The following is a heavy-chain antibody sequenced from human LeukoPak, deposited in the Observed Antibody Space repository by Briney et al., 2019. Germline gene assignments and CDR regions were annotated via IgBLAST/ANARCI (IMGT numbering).Heavy chain of an antibody. CDR1: GGSVSDYY. CDR2: IYHTGST. Sequence: SETLSLTCTISGGSVSDYYWSWIRQSPGKGLEWIGYIYHTGSTSYSPSLKSRVTISADTSQNQFSLKLSSVTAADTAVYYCARRGRLVVAASNWFDPWGQGTLVTVSS. CDR3: ARRGRLVVAASNWFDP. D-gene: IGHD2-15*01. V-gene: IGHV4-59*02. J-gene: IGHJ5*02.